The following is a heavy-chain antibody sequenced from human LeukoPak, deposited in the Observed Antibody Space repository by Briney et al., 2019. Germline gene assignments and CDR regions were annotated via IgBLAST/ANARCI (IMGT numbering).Heavy chain of an antibody. CDR2: INSDGSST. CDR3: ARALDY. Sequence: GGSLRLSCAASGFTFSSSWMHWVRQVPGKGLVWVARINSDGSSTRDAASVKGRFTISRDNAKNTLYLQMNSLRAEDTAVYYCARALDYWGQGTLVTVSS. V-gene: IGHV3-74*01. J-gene: IGHJ4*02. CDR1: GFTFSSSW.